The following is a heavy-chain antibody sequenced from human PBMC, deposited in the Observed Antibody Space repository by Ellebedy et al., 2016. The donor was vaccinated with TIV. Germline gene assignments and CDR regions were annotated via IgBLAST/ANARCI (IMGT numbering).Heavy chain of an antibody. CDR2: INPSGGTT. CDR3: ARGSGYRGYVQKYYFDY. D-gene: IGHD5-12*01. CDR1: GYTFISYY. V-gene: IGHV1-46*01. J-gene: IGHJ4*02. Sequence: AASVKVSCKASGYTFISYYVHWVRQAPGQGLEWMGIINPSGGTTTYAQKFQGRVTMTRDTSTSTVFMELSSLRSEDTAVYYCARGSGYRGYVQKYYFDYWGQGTLVTVSS.